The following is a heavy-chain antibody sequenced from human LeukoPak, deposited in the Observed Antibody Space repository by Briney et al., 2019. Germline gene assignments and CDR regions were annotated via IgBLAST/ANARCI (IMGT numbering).Heavy chain of an antibody. J-gene: IGHJ4*02. CDR1: GGSIYTSSCY. CDR2: IYFGGVT. Sequence: KPSETLSLTCSVSGGSIYTSSCYWGWIRQSPGTGLEWIGNIYFGGVTYYNPSLKSRVTLSLDRSRNQFSLKVTSVTAADTAVYYCTRLAVAPLGADMITHFDSWGQGTLVTVSA. V-gene: IGHV4-39*01. D-gene: IGHD3-16*01. CDR3: TRLAVAPLGADMITHFDS.